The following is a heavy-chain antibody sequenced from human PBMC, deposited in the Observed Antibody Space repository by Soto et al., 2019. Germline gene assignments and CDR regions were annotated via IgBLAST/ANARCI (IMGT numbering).Heavy chain of an antibody. CDR2: IYGDGST. CDR3: ASDRGGSRDL. Sequence: EVQLVESGGGLIQPGGSLRLSCAASGFTVSSNYMTWVRQAPGKGLEWVSVIYGDGSTAYAGSVKGRFTISRDNSNNTLALKMSSMRAEDMAVYYCASDRGGSRDLCGRGTLVTVSS. D-gene: IGHD6-19*01. CDR1: GFTVSSNY. J-gene: IGHJ2*01. V-gene: IGHV3-53*01.